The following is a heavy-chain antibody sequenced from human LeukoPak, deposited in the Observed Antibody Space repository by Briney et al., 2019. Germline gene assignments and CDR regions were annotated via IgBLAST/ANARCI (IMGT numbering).Heavy chain of an antibody. D-gene: IGHD2-15*01. Sequence: PSQTLSLTCTVSGGSISSSGYYWSWIRQHSEKGLEWIGYIYYSGTTYYNPSLKSRVTISVDTSENQFSLNLSSVTAADTAVYYCAKGGGSFDYWGQGTLVTVSS. J-gene: IGHJ4*02. CDR3: AKGGGSFDY. V-gene: IGHV4-31*03. CDR2: IYYSGTT. CDR1: GGSISSSGYY.